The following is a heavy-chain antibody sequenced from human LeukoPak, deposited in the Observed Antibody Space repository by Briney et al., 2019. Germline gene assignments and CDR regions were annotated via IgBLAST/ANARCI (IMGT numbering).Heavy chain of an antibody. CDR2: IYYSGST. CDR1: GGSVNSGSYY. V-gene: IGHV4-61*01. CDR3: ARVGGTNYYYYGMDV. D-gene: IGHD1-1*01. J-gene: IGHJ6*02. Sequence: SETLSLTCTVSGGSVNSGSYYWSWIRQPPGKGLEWIGYIYYSGSTNYNPSLKSRVTISVDTSKNQFSLKLSSVTAADTAVYYCARVGGTNYYYYGMDVWGQGTTVTVSS.